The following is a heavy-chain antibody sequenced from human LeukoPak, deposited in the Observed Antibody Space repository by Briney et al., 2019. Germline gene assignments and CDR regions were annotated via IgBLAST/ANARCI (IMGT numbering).Heavy chain of an antibody. CDR1: GFTFSSYA. V-gene: IGHV3-23*01. D-gene: IGHD3-9*01. CDR2: ISGSGGST. Sequence: GGSLRLSCAASGFTFSSYAMSWVRQAPGKGLEWASAISGSGGSTYYADSVKGRFTISRDNSKNTLYLQMNSLRAEDTAVYYCAKGNQLYDILTGYYSTGVDYWGQGTLVTVSS. CDR3: AKGNQLYDILTGYYSTGVDY. J-gene: IGHJ4*02.